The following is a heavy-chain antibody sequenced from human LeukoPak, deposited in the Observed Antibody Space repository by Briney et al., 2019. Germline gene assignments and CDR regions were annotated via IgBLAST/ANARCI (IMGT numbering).Heavy chain of an antibody. CDR3: ARGSIAARPKAFDI. Sequence: SETLSLTCAVYGGSFSGYYWSWIRQPPGKGLEWIGETNHSGSTNYNPSLKSRVTISVDTSKNQFSLKLSSVTAADTAVYYCARGSIAARPKAFDIWGQGTMVTVSS. J-gene: IGHJ3*02. CDR2: TNHSGST. CDR1: GGSFSGYY. V-gene: IGHV4-34*01. D-gene: IGHD6-6*01.